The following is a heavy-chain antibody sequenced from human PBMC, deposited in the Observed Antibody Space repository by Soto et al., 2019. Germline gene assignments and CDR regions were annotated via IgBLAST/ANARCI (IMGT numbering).Heavy chain of an antibody. CDR1: GFTFSSYW. CDR2: INSDGSST. CDR3: ARDPGLYSSSWYLDY. Sequence: EVQLVESGGGLVQPGGSLRLSCAASGFTFSSYWMHWVRQAPGKGLVWVSRINSDGSSTSYADSVKGRFTISRDNAKNTLYRQMNSLRAEDTAVYYCARDPGLYSSSWYLDYWGQGTLVTVSS. J-gene: IGHJ4*02. V-gene: IGHV3-74*01. D-gene: IGHD6-13*01.